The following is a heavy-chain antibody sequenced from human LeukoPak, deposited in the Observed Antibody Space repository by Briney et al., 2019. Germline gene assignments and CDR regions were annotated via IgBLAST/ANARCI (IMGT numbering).Heavy chain of an antibody. D-gene: IGHD3-10*01. V-gene: IGHV4-59*01. CDR3: ARDRGLGSWFDP. J-gene: IGHJ5*02. CDR2: IYYSGST. CDR1: GGSITSYY. Sequence: SETLSLTCSVSGGSITSYYWHWIRQTPGRGLQWIGNIYYSGSTNYNPSLKGRATISVGTSKNQFSLRLSSVTAADTAVYYCARDRGLGSWFDPWGQGTLVTVSS.